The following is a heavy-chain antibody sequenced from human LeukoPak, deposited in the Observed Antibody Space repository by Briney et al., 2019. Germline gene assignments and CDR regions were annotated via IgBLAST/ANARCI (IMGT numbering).Heavy chain of an antibody. CDR3: ARDRIELATTYFDY. D-gene: IGHD5-24*01. V-gene: IGHV1-69*13. CDR1: GGTFSSYA. CDR2: IIPIFGTA. J-gene: IGHJ4*02. Sequence: ASVKVSCKASGGTFSSYAINWVRHAHGQGLEWMGVIIPIFGTANYAQKFQGRVTITADESTSTAYMELSSLRSEDTAVYYCARDRIELATTYFDYWGQGALFTVSS.